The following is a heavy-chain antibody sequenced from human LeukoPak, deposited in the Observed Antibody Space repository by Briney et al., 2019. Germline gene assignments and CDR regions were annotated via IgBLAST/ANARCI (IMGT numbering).Heavy chain of an antibody. D-gene: IGHD3-22*01. CDR1: GFTFGDYV. CDR2: IRGKTYGGTT. Sequence: PGGSLRLSCTASGFTFGDYVMSWFRQAQGKGLEWVGFIRGKTYGGTTEYAASGKGRFTISRDDSKSIAYLQMNSLKTEDTAVFYCTRDGVGGAYYYDSSGYYGAFDIWGQGTMVTVSS. V-gene: IGHV3-49*03. CDR3: TRDGVGGAYYYDSSGYYGAFDI. J-gene: IGHJ3*02.